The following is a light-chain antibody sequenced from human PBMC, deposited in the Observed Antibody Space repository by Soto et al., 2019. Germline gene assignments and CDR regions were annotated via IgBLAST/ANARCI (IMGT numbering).Light chain of an antibody. CDR2: GAS. CDR1: QSVTSSY. V-gene: IGKV3-20*01. Sequence: EIGLTQSAGTLSLSPGERATLSCRASQSVTSSYLAWYQQKPGQAPRLLIYGASSRATGIPDRFSGSGSGTDFTLTISRLEPEDFAVYYCQQYNTWPPITFGQGTRLEIK. CDR3: QQYNTWPPIT. J-gene: IGKJ5*01.